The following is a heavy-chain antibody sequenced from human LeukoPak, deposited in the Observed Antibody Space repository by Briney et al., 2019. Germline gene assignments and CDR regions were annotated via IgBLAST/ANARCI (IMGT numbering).Heavy chain of an antibody. J-gene: IGHJ4*02. V-gene: IGHV3-30*04. Sequence: GGSLRLSCAASGFTFSSYAMHWVRQAPGKGLEWAAVISYDGSNKYYADSVKGRFTISRDNSKNTLYLQMNSLRAEDTAVYYCARDLSGVAGYTYGRGIDYWGQGTLVTVSS. CDR3: ARDLSGVAGYTYGRGIDY. CDR2: ISYDGSNK. CDR1: GFTFSSYA. D-gene: IGHD5-18*01.